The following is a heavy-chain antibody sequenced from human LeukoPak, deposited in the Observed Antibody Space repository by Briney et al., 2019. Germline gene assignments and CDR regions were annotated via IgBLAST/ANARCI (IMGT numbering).Heavy chain of an antibody. Sequence: GGSLRLSCAASGFTFSSYAMHWVRQAPGKGLEWVAVISYDGSNKYYADSVKGRFTISRDNSKNTLYLQMNSLRAEDTAVYYCARDSIIGAGSPFSEIDYWGQGTLVTVSS. CDR1: GFTFSSYA. V-gene: IGHV3-30*04. J-gene: IGHJ4*02. D-gene: IGHD6-19*01. CDR2: ISYDGSNK. CDR3: ARDSIIGAGSPFSEIDY.